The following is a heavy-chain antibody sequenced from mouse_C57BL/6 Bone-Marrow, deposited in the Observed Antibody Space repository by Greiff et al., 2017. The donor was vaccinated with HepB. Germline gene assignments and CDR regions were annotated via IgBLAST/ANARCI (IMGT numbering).Heavy chain of an antibody. Sequence: VQLQQPGAELVKPGASVKMSCKASGYTFTSYWITWVKQRPGQGLEWIGDIYPGSGSTNYNEKFKSKATLTVDTSSSTAYMQRSSLTSEDSAVYYCARTLFYYDYDVAMDYWGQGTSVTVSS. CDR2: IYPGSGST. V-gene: IGHV1-55*01. CDR3: ARTLFYYDYDVAMDY. J-gene: IGHJ4*01. CDR1: GYTFTSYW. D-gene: IGHD2-4*01.